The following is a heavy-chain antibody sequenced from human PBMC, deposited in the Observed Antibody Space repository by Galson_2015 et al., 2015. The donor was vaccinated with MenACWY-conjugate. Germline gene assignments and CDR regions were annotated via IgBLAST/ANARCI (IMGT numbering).Heavy chain of an antibody. CDR1: GGTFNSYG. V-gene: IGHV1-69*06. J-gene: IGHJ4*02. Sequence: SVKVSCKASGGTFNSYGISWVRQAPGQGLEWMGGIIPNLGTAKYAQKFQGRVTITADTSTSTVYMELSSLRSEDTAVFYCARSGEPVKRYCSSRRCYFFDFWGQGTLVTVSS. D-gene: IGHD2-2*01. CDR2: IIPNLGTA. CDR3: ARSGEPVKRYCSSRRCYFFDF.